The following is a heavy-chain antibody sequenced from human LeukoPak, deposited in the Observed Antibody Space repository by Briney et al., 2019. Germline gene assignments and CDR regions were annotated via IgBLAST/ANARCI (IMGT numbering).Heavy chain of an antibody. D-gene: IGHD3-3*01. Sequence: SETLSLTCTVSGGSISSYYWSWIRQPPGKGLEWIGYIYYSGSTNYNPSLKSRVTISVDTSKNQFSLKLSSVTAADTAAYYCARTYYDFYYYYYMDVWGKGTTVTVSS. CDR3: ARTYYDFYYYYYMDV. V-gene: IGHV4-59*08. J-gene: IGHJ6*03. CDR2: IYYSGST. CDR1: GGSISSYY.